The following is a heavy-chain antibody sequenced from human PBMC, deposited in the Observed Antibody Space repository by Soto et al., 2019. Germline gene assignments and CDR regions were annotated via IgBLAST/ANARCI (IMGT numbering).Heavy chain of an antibody. J-gene: IGHJ4*02. CDR2: ISGSGGRT. CDR1: GFTFSNYA. CDR3: AKDHGSSWYEIDY. V-gene: IGHV3-23*01. Sequence: EVQLLESGGGLVQPGGSLRLSCAASGFTFSNYAVTWVRQAPGKGREWVSTISGSGGRTYYADSVKGRFTISRDNCKNTLYLQMNSLRAEDTAVYYCAKDHGSSWYEIDYWGQGTLVTVSS. D-gene: IGHD6-13*01.